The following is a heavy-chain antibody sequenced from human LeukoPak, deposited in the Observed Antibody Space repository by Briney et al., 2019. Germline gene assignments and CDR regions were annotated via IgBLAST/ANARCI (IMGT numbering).Heavy chain of an antibody. J-gene: IGHJ4*02. D-gene: IGHD4-17*01. CDR3: AKLYNDYGDENFDY. V-gene: IGHV3-23*01. Sequence: GGSLRLSCAASGFTFSSYVMSWVRQAPGKGLEWVSAISGGGGSTYYADSVKGRFTFSRDTSKNTLYLQMNSLRAEDTALYYCAKLYNDYGDENFDYWGQGTLVTVSS. CDR1: GFTFSSYV. CDR2: ISGGGGST.